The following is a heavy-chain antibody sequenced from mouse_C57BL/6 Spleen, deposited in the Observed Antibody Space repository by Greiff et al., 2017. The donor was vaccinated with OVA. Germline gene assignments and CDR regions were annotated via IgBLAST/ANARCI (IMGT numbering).Heavy chain of an antibody. CDR1: GFTFSDYG. J-gene: IGHJ2*01. D-gene: IGHD2-1*01. CDR3: ARGNYVLDY. V-gene: IGHV5-17*01. Sequence: EVKLVESGGGLVKPGGSLKLSCAASGFTFSDYGMHWVRQAPEKGLEWVAYISSGSSTIYYAATVKGRFTISRDNAKNTLFLQMTSLRSEDTAMYYCARGNYVLDYWGQGTTLTVSS. CDR2: ISSGSSTI.